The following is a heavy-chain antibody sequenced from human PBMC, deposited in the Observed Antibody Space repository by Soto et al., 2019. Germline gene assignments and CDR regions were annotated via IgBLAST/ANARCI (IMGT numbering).Heavy chain of an antibody. Sequence: QVQLVESGGGVVQPGRSLRLSCVASGFSFSFASHALNWVRQAPGKGLEWVAVISFDGGNKFFADSVKGRFTISRDNSKDPTYLGMGRLRPDGTGGLFWAERAARTGAYPDPWGQGTLVSVSS. CDR3: AERAARTGAYPDP. CDR1: GFSFSFASHA. D-gene: IGHD1-1*01. CDR2: ISFDGGNK. V-gene: IGHV3-30-3*01. J-gene: IGHJ5*02.